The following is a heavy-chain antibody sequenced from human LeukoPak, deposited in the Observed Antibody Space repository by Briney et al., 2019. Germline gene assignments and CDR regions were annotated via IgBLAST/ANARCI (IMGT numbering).Heavy chain of an antibody. J-gene: IGHJ4*02. Sequence: PSETLSLTCTVSGGSISSYYWSWIRQPPGKGLEWIGYIYYSGSTNYNPSLKSRVTISVDTSKNQFSLKLSSVTAADTAVYYCARHRRSGLLLWGQGTLVTVSS. D-gene: IGHD2-15*01. V-gene: IGHV4-59*08. CDR2: IYYSGST. CDR1: GGSISSYY. CDR3: ARHRRSGLLL.